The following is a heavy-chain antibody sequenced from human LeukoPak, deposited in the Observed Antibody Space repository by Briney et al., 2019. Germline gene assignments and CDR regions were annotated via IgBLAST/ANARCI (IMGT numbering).Heavy chain of an antibody. Sequence: GGSLRLSCAASGFTFSSYSMNWVRQAPGKGLEWVSSTSSSSSYIYYADSVKGRFTISRDNAKNSLYLQMNSLRAEDTAVYYCARGGVWLQFFDYWGRGTLVTVSS. CDR1: GFTFSSYS. CDR2: TSSSSSYI. V-gene: IGHV3-21*01. D-gene: IGHD5-24*01. J-gene: IGHJ4*02. CDR3: ARGGVWLQFFDY.